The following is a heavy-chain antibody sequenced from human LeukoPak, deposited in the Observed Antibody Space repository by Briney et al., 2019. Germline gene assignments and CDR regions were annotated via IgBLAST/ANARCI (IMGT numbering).Heavy chain of an antibody. CDR3: ATRLGYCSGGSCYPFDAFDI. CDR2: IYYSGST. J-gene: IGHJ3*02. CDR1: GGSISSSYY. D-gene: IGHD2-15*01. Sequence: SETLSLTCTVSGGSISSSYYWGWIRQPPGKGLEWIGSIYYSGSTYCNPSLKSRVTISVDTSKNQLSLKLSSVTAADTAVYYCATRLGYCSGGSCYPFDAFDIWGQGIMVTVSS. V-gene: IGHV4-39*01.